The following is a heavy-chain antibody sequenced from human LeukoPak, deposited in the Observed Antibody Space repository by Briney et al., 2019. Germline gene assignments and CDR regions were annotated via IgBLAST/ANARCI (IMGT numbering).Heavy chain of an antibody. CDR1: GFTFSRYA. CDR2: ISGSGGST. V-gene: IGHV3-23*01. CDR3: AKMYYYDSSGSLDY. Sequence: GGSLRLSCAASGFTFSRYAMSWVRQAPGKGLEWASAISGSGGSTYYADSVKGRFTISRDNSKNTLYLQMNSLRAEDTAVYYCAKMYYYDSSGSLDYWGQGTLVTVSS. D-gene: IGHD3-22*01. J-gene: IGHJ4*02.